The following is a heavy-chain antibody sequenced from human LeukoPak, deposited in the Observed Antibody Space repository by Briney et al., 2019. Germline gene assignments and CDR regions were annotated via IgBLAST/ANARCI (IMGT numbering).Heavy chain of an antibody. Sequence: ASVKVSCKASGYTFTSYYMHWVRQAPGQGLEWMGIINPSGGSTSYAQKFQGRVTMTRDTSTSTVYMELSSLRSEDTAVYYRARGRPPLLYSGSYRPPFDYWGQGTLVTVSS. CDR3: ARGRPPLLYSGSYRPPFDY. V-gene: IGHV1-46*01. CDR2: INPSGGST. J-gene: IGHJ4*02. CDR1: GYTFTSYY. D-gene: IGHD1-26*01.